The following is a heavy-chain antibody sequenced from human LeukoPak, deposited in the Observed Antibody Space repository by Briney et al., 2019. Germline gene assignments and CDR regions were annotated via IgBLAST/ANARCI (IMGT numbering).Heavy chain of an antibody. D-gene: IGHD3-3*01. CDR1: GFTFSSYS. CDR2: ISSSSSTT. Sequence: GGSLRLSCEASGFTFSSYSMYGVRQAPGKGLEWISYISSSSSTTHYADSVKGRFTISRDDAKYSLYLQMNSLRAEDTAVYYCASTYDFWSGYDYYYYMDVWGKGTSVTVSS. V-gene: IGHV3-48*01. J-gene: IGHJ6*03. CDR3: ASTYDFWSGYDYYYYMDV.